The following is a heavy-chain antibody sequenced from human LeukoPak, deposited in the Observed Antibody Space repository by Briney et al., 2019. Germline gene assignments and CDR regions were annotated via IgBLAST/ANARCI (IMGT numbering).Heavy chain of an antibody. CDR3: ARAPSEIGGYYPEYFRH. CDR2: IKSDGGT. J-gene: IGHJ1*01. V-gene: IGHV3-74*01. D-gene: IGHD3-22*01. Sequence: GGSLRLSCAASGFTFSTYWMHWVRQAPGKGLVWVSRIKSDGGTNYADSVKGRFTISRDNAKKTVFLQMNSLRPEDTGVYYCARAPSEIGGYYPEYFRHWGQGTLVTVSS. CDR1: GFTFSTYW.